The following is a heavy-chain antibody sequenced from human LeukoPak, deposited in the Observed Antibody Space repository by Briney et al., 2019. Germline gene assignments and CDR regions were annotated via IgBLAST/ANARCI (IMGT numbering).Heavy chain of an antibody. CDR3: AKHRGSSYGSLDY. D-gene: IGHD5-18*01. Sequence: GGSPRLSCAASGFTFSSYAMSWVRQAPGKGLEWVSGIVGSGTSTYYADSVKGRFTVSRDNSKNTLYLQMKSLRVEDTAIYYCAKHRGSSYGSLDYWGKGILVTVSS. CDR1: GFTFSSYA. V-gene: IGHV3-23*01. CDR2: IVGSGTST. J-gene: IGHJ4*02.